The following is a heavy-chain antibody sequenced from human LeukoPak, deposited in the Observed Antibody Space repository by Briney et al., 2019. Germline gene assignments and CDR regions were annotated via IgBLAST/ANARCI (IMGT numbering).Heavy chain of an antibody. CDR3: ARQEGILTGYNFDF. J-gene: IGHJ4*02. Sequence: PGGSLRLSCAASGFTFSSYWMSWVRQAPGKGLEWVANIKQDGSEKYYVDSVKGRFSISRDNAKNSLFLQMNSLRAEDTAVYYCARQEGILTGYNFDFWGQGTLVTVSS. D-gene: IGHD3-9*01. CDR2: IKQDGSEK. V-gene: IGHV3-7*01. CDR1: GFTFSSYW.